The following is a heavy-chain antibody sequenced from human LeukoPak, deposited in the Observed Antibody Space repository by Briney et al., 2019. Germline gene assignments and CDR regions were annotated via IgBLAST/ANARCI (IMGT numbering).Heavy chain of an antibody. Sequence: GGSLRLSCAASGFTFTTNAMSWVRQAPGKGLEWVSAISGRTGATYYADSEKGRFTISRDNSKTTLYLQMDSLRAEDTAVYYCATSSSPTYFDYWGQGTLLAVYS. CDR3: ATSSSPTYFDY. CDR2: ISGRTGAT. J-gene: IGHJ4*02. D-gene: IGHD6-6*01. CDR1: GFTFTTNA. V-gene: IGHV3-23*01.